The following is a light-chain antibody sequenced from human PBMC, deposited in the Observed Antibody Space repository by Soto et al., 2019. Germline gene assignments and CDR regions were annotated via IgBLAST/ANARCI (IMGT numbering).Light chain of an antibody. CDR3: QVWDTSGDQYVV. V-gene: IGLV3-21*02. CDR2: DDS. CDR1: NIRVKS. J-gene: IGLJ2*01. Sequence: SYELTQPPSVSVAPGQTARMTCGGDNIRVKSVHWYQQKPGQAPVLVVYDDSDRPSGIPERFSGSNSGNTATLTISRAEAGDEAGYFCQVWDTSGDQYVVFGGGTQLTVL.